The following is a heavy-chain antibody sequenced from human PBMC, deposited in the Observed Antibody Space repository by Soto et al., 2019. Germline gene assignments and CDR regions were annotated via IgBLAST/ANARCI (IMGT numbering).Heavy chain of an antibody. CDR2: ISAYNGNT. CDR1: GYTFTTYG. V-gene: IGHV1-18*01. CDR3: AGDWAHNDFWSGYYHFGY. D-gene: IGHD3-3*01. Sequence: QVQLVQSGAEVKKPGASVKVSCKASGYTFTTYGISWVRQAPGQGLEWMGWISAYNGNTNYAQKLQGRLTMTTDTSTSTAYMELRSLRSDDTAVYHCAGDWAHNDFWSGYYHFGYWGQGTMVTVS. J-gene: IGHJ4*02.